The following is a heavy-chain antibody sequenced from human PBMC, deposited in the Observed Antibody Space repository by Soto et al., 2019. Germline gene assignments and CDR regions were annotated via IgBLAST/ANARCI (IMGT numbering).Heavy chain of an antibody. CDR2: IYYSGST. CDR3: AGSHTSRVATNGPFDY. D-gene: IGHD5-12*01. Sequence: SETLSLTCTVSGGSISSYYWSWIRQPPGKGLEWIGYIYYSGSTNYNPSLKSRVTISVDTSKNQFSLKLSSVTAADTAVYYCAGSHTSRVATNGPFDYWGQGTLVTVSS. V-gene: IGHV4-59*08. J-gene: IGHJ4*02. CDR1: GGSISSYY.